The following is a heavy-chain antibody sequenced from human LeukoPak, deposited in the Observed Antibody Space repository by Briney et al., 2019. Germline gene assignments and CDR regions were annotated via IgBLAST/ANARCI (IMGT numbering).Heavy chain of an antibody. J-gene: IGHJ4*02. D-gene: IGHD3-22*01. CDR3: AKEGAVDDTSAFDY. CDR1: GFTFSSYA. V-gene: IGHV3-23*01. Sequence: GGSLRLSCAASGFTFSSYAMNWVRQAPGKGLGWVSAISASGGSTYYADSVKGRFTISRDNSKNTLSLQMNSLRAEDTAVYYCAKEGAVDDTSAFDYWGQGTLVTVSS. CDR2: ISASGGST.